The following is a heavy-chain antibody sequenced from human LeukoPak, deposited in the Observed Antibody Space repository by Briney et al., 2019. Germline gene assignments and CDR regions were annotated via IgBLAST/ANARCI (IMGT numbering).Heavy chain of an antibody. CDR3: ARQYSSSLDAFDI. V-gene: IGHV5-51*01. D-gene: IGHD6-6*01. CDR2: IYPGDSDT. J-gene: IGHJ3*02. Sequence: GESLKISCKGSGYSFTSYWIGWVRQMPGKGLEWMGIIYPGDSDTRYSPSFQGQVTISADKSISTAYLQWSSLKASDTAMYYCARQYSSSLDAFDIWAKGQWSPSLQ. CDR1: GYSFTSYW.